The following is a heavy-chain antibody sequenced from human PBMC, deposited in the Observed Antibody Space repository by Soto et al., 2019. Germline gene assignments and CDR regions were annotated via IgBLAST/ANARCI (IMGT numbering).Heavy chain of an antibody. Sequence: GESLKISCKGSGYSFTSYWISWVRQMPGKGLEWMGRIDPSDSYTNYSPSFQGHVTISADKSISTAYLQWSSLKASDTAMYYCARQEDDSSRWYYYYGMDVWGQGPTVTVSS. CDR1: GYSFTSYW. V-gene: IGHV5-10-1*01. CDR3: ARQEDDSSRWYYYYGMDV. D-gene: IGHD6-19*01. CDR2: IDPSDSYT. J-gene: IGHJ6*02.